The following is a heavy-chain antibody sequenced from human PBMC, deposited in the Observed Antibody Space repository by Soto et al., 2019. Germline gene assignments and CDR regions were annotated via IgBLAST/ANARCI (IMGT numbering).Heavy chain of an antibody. D-gene: IGHD3-10*01. CDR3: ARADKTIVQLAQ. CDR1: GGSISGYF. Sequence: PSETLSLTCTVSGGSISGYFWNWIRQPPGKGLEWIGYMSYTGNTNYNPSLTSRVSISVDTSKNQFSLNLNSVTAAGTAVYYCARADKTIVQLAQWGQGTLVTVSS. J-gene: IGHJ4*02. CDR2: MSYTGNT. V-gene: IGHV4-59*01.